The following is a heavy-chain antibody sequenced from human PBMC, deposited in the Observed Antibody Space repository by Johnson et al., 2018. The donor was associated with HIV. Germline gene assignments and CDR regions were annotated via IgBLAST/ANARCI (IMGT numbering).Heavy chain of an antibody. J-gene: IGHJ3*02. CDR2: IYSGGST. CDR1: GFTVSSNY. CDR3: ARVTRQGVAFDI. Sequence: EVQLVESGGGLVQPGGSLRLSCAASGFTVSSNYMSWVRQAPGKGLEWVSVIYSGGSTYYADSVKGRFTISRDNAKNSLYLQMNSLRAEDTALYYCARVTRQGVAFDIWGQGTMVTVSS. V-gene: IGHV3-66*01. D-gene: IGHD3-16*01.